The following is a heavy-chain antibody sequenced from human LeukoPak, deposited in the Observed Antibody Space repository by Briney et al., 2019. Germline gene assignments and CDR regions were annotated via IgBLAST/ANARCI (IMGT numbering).Heavy chain of an antibody. CDR2: ISSSGSTI. Sequence: TGGTLRLSCAASGFTFSSYEMNWVRQAPGKGLEWVSYISSSGSTIYYADSVRGRFTISRDNAKNSLYLQMTSLTPENPAVYYSGELGITMIGGVWGKGNTVTIFS. CDR3: GELGITMIGGV. J-gene: IGHJ6*04. D-gene: IGHD3-10*02. CDR1: GFTFSSYE. V-gene: IGHV3-48*03.